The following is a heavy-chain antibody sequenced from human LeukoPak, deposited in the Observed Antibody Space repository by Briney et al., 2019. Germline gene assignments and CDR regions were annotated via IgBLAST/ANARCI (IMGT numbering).Heavy chain of an antibody. D-gene: IGHD3-16*01. J-gene: IGHJ5*02. CDR2: ISSSGSTI. CDR1: GFTFSSYS. CDR3: ATRRGIGWFDP. Sequence: GGSLRLSCAASGFTFSSYSMNWVRQAPGKGLEWVSYISSSGSTIYYADSVKGRFTISRDNAKNSLYLQMSSLRAEDTAVYYCATRRGIGWFDPWGQGTLVTVSS. V-gene: IGHV3-48*04.